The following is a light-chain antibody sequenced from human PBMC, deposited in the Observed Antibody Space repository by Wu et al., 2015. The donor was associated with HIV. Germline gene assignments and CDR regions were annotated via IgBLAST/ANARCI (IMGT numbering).Light chain of an antibody. CDR3: QQYNNWPPFT. J-gene: IGKJ3*01. Sequence: EVVMTQSPATLSVSPGERATLACRASESVGGDVAWYQQKPGQAPRLLIYGAITRPTGIPARFRGSGSGTEFTLTFTSMESEDSAVYFCQQYNNWPPFTFGPGTKVDIK. CDR1: ESVGGD. V-gene: IGKV3-15*01. CDR2: GAI.